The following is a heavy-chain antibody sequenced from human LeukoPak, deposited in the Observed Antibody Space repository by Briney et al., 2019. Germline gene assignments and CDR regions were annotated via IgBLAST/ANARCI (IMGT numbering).Heavy chain of an antibody. Sequence: GGSLRLSCAASGFTFSSYAMSWVRQAPGKGLVWVSRINTDGSSTSYADSVKGRFTISRDNAKNTLYLQMNSPRAEDTAVYYCARDYSNYFDYWGQGTLVTVSS. V-gene: IGHV3-74*01. CDR3: ARDYSNYFDY. CDR2: INTDGSST. J-gene: IGHJ4*02. D-gene: IGHD2-21*01. CDR1: GFTFSSYA.